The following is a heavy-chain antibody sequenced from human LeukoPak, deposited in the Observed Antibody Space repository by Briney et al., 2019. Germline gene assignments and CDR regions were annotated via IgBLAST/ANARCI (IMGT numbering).Heavy chain of an antibody. V-gene: IGHV3-7*01. Sequence: PGGSLRLSCTASGFTFTNYWMSWVRQAPGKGLEWVANMKQDGREKYYVDSVKGRFTISRDNSKNTLFLQMNSLRAEDTGVYYCTTAWYSSGPLTANMDVWGKGTTVTVSS. D-gene: IGHD6-19*01. CDR1: GFTFTNYW. CDR2: MKQDGREK. J-gene: IGHJ6*03. CDR3: TTAWYSSGPLTANMDV.